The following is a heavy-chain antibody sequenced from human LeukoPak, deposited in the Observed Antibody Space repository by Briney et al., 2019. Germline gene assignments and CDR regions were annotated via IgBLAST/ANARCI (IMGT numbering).Heavy chain of an antibody. D-gene: IGHD3-22*01. J-gene: IGHJ4*02. V-gene: IGHV4-59*08. CDR2: IHYSGST. CDR3: ARHSSGYSEYFDY. Sequence: SETLSLTCTVSGGSISSYYWSWIRQPPGKGLEWIGYIHYSGSTNYNPSLKSRATISVDTSKNQFSLKLSSVTAADTAVYYCARHSSGYSEYFDYWGQGTLVTVSS. CDR1: GGSISSYY.